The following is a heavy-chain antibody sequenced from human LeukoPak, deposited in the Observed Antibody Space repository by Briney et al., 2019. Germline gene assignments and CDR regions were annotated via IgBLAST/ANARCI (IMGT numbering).Heavy chain of an antibody. J-gene: IGHJ4*02. D-gene: IGHD5-12*01. CDR3: ARIAATIGADYFDY. CDR2: IYYSGST. V-gene: IGHV4-59*01. CDR1: GGPISSYY. Sequence: SETLSLTCTVSGGPISSYYWSWIRQPPGKGLEWIGYIYYSGSTNYNPSLKSRVTISVDTSKNQFSLKLSSVTAADTAVYYCARIAATIGADYFDYWGQGTLVTVSS.